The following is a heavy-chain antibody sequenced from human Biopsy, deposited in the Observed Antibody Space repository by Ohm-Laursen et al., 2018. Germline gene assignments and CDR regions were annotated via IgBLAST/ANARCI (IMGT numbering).Heavy chain of an antibody. J-gene: IGHJ4*01. Sequence: SLRLSCTASGFTFSDYQMSWIRQTPGKGLEWVSHISSGGSTIFHADSVKGRSTISRDDAKGSLYLQTTNLRAEDTAVYYCGRSYGIMAAPVHLWGQGTLVTVSS. CDR3: GRSYGIMAAPVHL. V-gene: IGHV3-11*01. D-gene: IGHD3-16*01. CDR2: ISSGGSTI. CDR1: GFTFSDYQ.